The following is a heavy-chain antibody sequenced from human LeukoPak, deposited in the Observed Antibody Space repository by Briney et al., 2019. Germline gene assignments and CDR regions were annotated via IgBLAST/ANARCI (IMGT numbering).Heavy chain of an antibody. CDR1: GFTFGDYA. CDR2: IRSKAYGGTT. CDR3: TRVNDDFWSGYYTAGYYYYYMDV. D-gene: IGHD3-3*01. Sequence: QPGRSLRLSRTASGFTFGDYAMSWVRQAPGKGLEWVGFIRSKAYGGTTQYVTSVKGRFTISRDDSKSIAYLQMNSLKTEDTAVYYCTRVNDDFWSGYYTAGYYYYYMDVWGKGTTVTVSS. J-gene: IGHJ6*03. V-gene: IGHV3-49*04.